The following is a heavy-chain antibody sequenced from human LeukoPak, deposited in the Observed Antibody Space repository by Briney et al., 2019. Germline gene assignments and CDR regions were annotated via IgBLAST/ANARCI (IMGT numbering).Heavy chain of an antibody. Sequence: SETLSLTCSVSGASITSHYWSWIRQPPGKGPECIGYIYSSGSTNYNPSLKSRVTISIDTSKNQFSLRLSSVTAADTAVYYCTRGYNSGWHDYWGQGTLVTVSS. CDR2: IYSSGST. V-gene: IGHV4-4*08. D-gene: IGHD6-19*01. J-gene: IGHJ4*02. CDR3: TRGYNSGWHDY. CDR1: GASITSHY.